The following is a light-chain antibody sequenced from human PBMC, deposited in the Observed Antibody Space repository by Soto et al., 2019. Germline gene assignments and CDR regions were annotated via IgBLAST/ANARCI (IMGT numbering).Light chain of an antibody. Sequence: ETVMTQSPVTLSVSPGERATLSCRASQSVGSNLAWYQQKPGQAPRLLIYGASTRATGIPGRFSGSGHGTEFTLTISSLQSEDFAVYYCQQSNDWRTFGQGTKVEIK. CDR3: QQSNDWRT. CDR2: GAS. V-gene: IGKV3-15*01. CDR1: QSVGSN. J-gene: IGKJ2*01.